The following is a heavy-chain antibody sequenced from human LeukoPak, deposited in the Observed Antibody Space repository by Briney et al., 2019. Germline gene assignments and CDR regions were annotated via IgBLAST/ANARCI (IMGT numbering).Heavy chain of an antibody. Sequence: PGGSLRLSCAASGFTFSAYVMNWVRQAPGKGLEWVAAVSGSGGSTYYADSAKGRFTISRDNSKNTLYLEMNSLRGEDTAVYYCVGYSCSSTSCYTGGFDYWGQGTLVTVSS. CDR1: GFTFSAYV. CDR2: VSGSGGST. CDR3: VGYSCSSTSCYTGGFDY. D-gene: IGHD2-2*02. V-gene: IGHV3-23*01. J-gene: IGHJ4*02.